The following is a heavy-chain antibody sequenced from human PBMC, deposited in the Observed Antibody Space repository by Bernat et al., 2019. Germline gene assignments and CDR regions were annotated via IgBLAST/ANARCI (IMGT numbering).Heavy chain of an antibody. J-gene: IGHJ4*02. D-gene: IGHD1-26*01. CDR2: TYYRFKWYN. Sequence: QVQLQQSGPGLVKPSQTLSLTCVISGDSVSSNSAAWNWIRQSPSRGLEWLGRTYYRFKWYNDYVISVKSRITINPDKSKNRFSLHLNTMTPKDTAVYYCARESCGGGTYYDFDYWAQGTLVTVSS. V-gene: IGHV6-1*01. CDR3: ARESCGGGTYYDFDY. CDR1: GDSVSSNSAA.